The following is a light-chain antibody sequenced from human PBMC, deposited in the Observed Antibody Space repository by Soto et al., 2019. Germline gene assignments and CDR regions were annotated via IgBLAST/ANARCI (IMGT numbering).Light chain of an antibody. CDR1: QSVSRY. CDR3: QQRSNWPPIT. Sequence: EIVLTQSPATLSLSPGERSTLSVRSSQSVSRYLAWYQQKPGQAPRLLIYDASNRATGIPARFSGSGSGTDFTLTISSLEPEDFAVYYCQQRSNWPPITFGQGTRLEI. V-gene: IGKV3-11*01. CDR2: DAS. J-gene: IGKJ5*01.